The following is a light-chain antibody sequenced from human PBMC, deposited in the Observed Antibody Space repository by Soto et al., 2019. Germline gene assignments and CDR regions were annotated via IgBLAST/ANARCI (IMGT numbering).Light chain of an antibody. V-gene: IGKV3-20*01. Sequence: DIVLTQSPGTLSLSPGERATLSCRASQRVSTSYLAWYQHRPGQPPRLLIYGASNRASGIPDRFSGSGSGTDFTLTISRVEPEDFAVYYCHQYASSPPWTFGQGTKVETK. CDR2: GAS. CDR1: QRVSTSY. CDR3: HQYASSPPWT. J-gene: IGKJ1*01.